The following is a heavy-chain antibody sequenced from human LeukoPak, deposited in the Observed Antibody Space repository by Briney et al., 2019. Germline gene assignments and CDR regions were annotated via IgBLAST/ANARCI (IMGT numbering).Heavy chain of an antibody. CDR3: ASFSGSYYDSSPNH. CDR2: IYYSGST. Sequence: SETLSLTCTVSGGSISSSSYYWGWIRQPPRKGLEWIGSIYYSGSTYYNPSLKSRVTISVDTSKNQFSLKLSSVTAADTAVYYCASFSGSYYDSSPNHWGQGTLVTVSS. CDR1: GGSISSSSYY. J-gene: IGHJ5*02. V-gene: IGHV4-39*01. D-gene: IGHD3-22*01.